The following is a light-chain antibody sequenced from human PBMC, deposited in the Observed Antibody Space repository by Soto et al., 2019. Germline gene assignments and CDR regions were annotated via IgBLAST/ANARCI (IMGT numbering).Light chain of an antibody. CDR1: SSDVGGYKY. CDR3: SSKSSGSTPML. CDR2: EVS. V-gene: IGLV2-14*01. J-gene: IGLJ3*02. Sequence: QSALTQPASVSGSPGQSITISCTGTSSDVGGYKYVSWYQHHPGEAPKLIIYEVSNRPSGVSNRFSGSKSGSTASLTISGLQAEDESHYYCSSKSSGSTPMLFGGGTKLTVL.